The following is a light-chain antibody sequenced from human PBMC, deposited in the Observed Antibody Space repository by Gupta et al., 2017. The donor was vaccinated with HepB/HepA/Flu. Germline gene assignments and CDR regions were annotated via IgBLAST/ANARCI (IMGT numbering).Light chain of an antibody. V-gene: IGKV3-20*01. CDR3: QQDGSSPRT. CDR2: AAS. Sequence: EIVLTQSPGTVSLSPGERVTLSCRASQSVSSSYLSWYQQKPGQAPRRRIHAASIRATGIPDRFSGRGSGTDFTLTISSLEPEDFGMYYCQQDGSSPRTFGQGTKVEIK. CDR1: QSVSSSY. J-gene: IGKJ1*01.